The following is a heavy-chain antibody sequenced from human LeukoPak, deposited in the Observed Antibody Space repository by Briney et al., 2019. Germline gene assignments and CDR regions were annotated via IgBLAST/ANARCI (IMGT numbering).Heavy chain of an antibody. D-gene: IGHD4-23*01. CDR2: ISTSSIYI. CDR1: GFTFSSYE. V-gene: IGHV3-21*01. J-gene: IGHJ3*02. Sequence: GGSLRLSCAASGFTFSSYEMNWVRQAPGKGLEWVSSISTSSIYIYYADSVKGRFTISRDNAKNSLYLQMNSLRAEDTAVYYCARGQDTVVTSRDAFDIWGQGTMVTVSS. CDR3: ARGQDTVVTSRDAFDI.